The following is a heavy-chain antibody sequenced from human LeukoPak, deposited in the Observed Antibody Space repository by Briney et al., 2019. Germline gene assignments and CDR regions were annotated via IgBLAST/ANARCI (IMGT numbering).Heavy chain of an antibody. CDR1: GGSISSYY. Sequence: PSETLSLTCTVSGGSISSYYWSWIRQPPGKGLEWIGYIYYSGSTNYNPSLKSRVTISVDTSKNQFSLKLSSVTAADTAVYYCARVDNPYYYDSSGYYETDAFDIWGQGTMVTVSS. CDR2: IYYSGST. V-gene: IGHV4-59*08. D-gene: IGHD3-22*01. J-gene: IGHJ3*02. CDR3: ARVDNPYYYDSSGYYETDAFDI.